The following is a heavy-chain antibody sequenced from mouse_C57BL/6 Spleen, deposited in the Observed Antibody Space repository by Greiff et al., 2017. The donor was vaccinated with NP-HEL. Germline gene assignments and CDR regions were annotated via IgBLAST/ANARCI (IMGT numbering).Heavy chain of an antibody. J-gene: IGHJ4*01. CDR3: ARLYYYGSSLYYAMDY. CDR2: IYPGDGDT. V-gene: IGHV1-80*01. CDR1: GYAFSSYW. D-gene: IGHD1-1*01. Sequence: QVQLQQSGAELVKPGASVKISCKASGYAFSSYWMNWVKQRPGKGLEWIGQIYPGDGDTNYNGKFKGKATLTADKSSSTAYMQLSSLTSEDSAVYFCARLYYYGSSLYYAMDYWGQGTSVTVSS.